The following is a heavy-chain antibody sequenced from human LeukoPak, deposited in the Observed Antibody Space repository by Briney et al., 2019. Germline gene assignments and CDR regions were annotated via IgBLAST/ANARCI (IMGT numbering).Heavy chain of an antibody. CDR3: ARDGDHADYDVHFDY. CDR2: ISSGNHYI. J-gene: IGHJ4*02. CDR1: GFTFSNYN. Sequence: GGSLRLSCAASGFTFSNYNMNWVRQAPGKGLGWVSSISSGNHYIYYADSVKGRFTISRDNAKNSLYLQMNSLRAEDTAVYYCARDGDHADYDVHFDYWGQGTLVTVSS. V-gene: IGHV3-21*01. D-gene: IGHD4-17*01.